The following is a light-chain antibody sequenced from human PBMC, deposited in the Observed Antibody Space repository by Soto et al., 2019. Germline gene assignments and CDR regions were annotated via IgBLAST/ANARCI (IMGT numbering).Light chain of an antibody. CDR2: KAS. CDR1: QSISRS. J-gene: IGKJ2*01. Sequence: DIQMTQSPSTLSASVGDRVTITCRASQSISRSLAWYQQRPGKAPDLLIYKASTLQTGVPSRFSGSGSGTEFTLTISSLQPGDFATYYCQEYSSYLYTFGQGTKVDIK. CDR3: QEYSSYLYT. V-gene: IGKV1-5*03.